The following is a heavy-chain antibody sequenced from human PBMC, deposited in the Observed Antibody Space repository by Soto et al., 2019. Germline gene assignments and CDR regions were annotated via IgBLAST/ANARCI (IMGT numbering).Heavy chain of an antibody. V-gene: IGHV3-33*01. J-gene: IGHJ6*02. CDR2: IWYDGSNK. D-gene: IGHD2-21*02. CDR1: GFTFSSYG. CDR3: ARDQYCGGDCYPYPIYYYGMDV. Sequence: GGSLRLSCAASGFTFSSYGMHWVRQAPGKGLEWVAVIWYDGSNKYYADSVKGRFTISRDNSKNTLYLQMNSLRAEDTAVYYCARDQYCGGDCYPYPIYYYGMDVWGQGTTVTVSS.